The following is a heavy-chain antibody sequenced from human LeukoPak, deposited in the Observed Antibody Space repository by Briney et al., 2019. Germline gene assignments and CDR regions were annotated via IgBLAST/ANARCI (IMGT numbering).Heavy chain of an antibody. J-gene: IGHJ6*02. V-gene: IGHV4-61*01. CDR2: ISYSGNT. D-gene: IGHD3-9*01. CDR3: ARDAGRYFPYYGMDV. CDR1: GDSVSSDSYD. Sequence: SETLSLTCSVSGDSVSSDSYDWSWIRQPPGKGLEWIGSISYSGNTDYNPSLKSRLTISVDTSKNQFSLKLSSVTAADTAVYYCARDAGRYFPYYGMDVWGQGTTVTVSS.